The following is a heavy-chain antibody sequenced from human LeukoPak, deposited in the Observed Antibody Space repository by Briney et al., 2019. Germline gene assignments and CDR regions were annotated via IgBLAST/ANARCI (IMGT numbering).Heavy chain of an antibody. V-gene: IGHV4-39*07. CDR1: GGSISSSSYY. Sequence: SETLSLTCTVSGGSISSSSYYWGWIRQPPGKGLEWIGSIYYSGSTYYNPSLKSRVTISVDTSKNQFSLKLSSVTAADTAVYYCARGDTAMGTRPFDYWGQGTLVTVSS. CDR2: IYYSGST. CDR3: ARGDTAMGTRPFDY. D-gene: IGHD5-18*01. J-gene: IGHJ4*02.